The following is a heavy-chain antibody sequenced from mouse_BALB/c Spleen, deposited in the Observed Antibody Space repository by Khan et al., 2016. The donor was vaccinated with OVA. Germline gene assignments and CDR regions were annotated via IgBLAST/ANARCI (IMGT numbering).Heavy chain of an antibody. V-gene: IGHV9-1*02. CDR2: INTYTGEP. Sequence: QIQLVQSGPELKKPGETVKISCKASGYTFTNYGMNWVKQAPGKGLKWMGWINTYTGEPTYTGDFKGRFAFSLETSASTAYLQINNLKNEDMARYCCARGASYWYFDVWGAGTTVTVSS. J-gene: IGHJ1*01. CDR1: GYTFTNYG. CDR3: ARGASYWYFDV.